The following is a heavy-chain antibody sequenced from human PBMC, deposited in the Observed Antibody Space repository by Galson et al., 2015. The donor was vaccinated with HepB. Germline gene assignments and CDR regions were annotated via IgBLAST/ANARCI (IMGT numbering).Heavy chain of an antibody. V-gene: IGHV1-18*01. Sequence: SVKVSCKASGYTFTSYGISWVRQAPGQGLEWMGWISAYNGNTNYAQKLQGRVTMTTDTSTSTAYMELRSLRSDDTAVYYCARDSTLGPIVGATMAVDYWGQGTLVTVSS. D-gene: IGHD1-26*01. J-gene: IGHJ4*02. CDR2: ISAYNGNT. CDR1: GYTFTSYG. CDR3: ARDSTLGPIVGATMAVDY.